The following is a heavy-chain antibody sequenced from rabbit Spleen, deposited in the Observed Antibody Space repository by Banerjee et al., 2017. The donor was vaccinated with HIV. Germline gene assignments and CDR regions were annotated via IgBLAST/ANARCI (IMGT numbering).Heavy chain of an antibody. CDR2: IAGGSSGFT. CDR3: ARDTGSSFSSYGMDL. CDR1: GFSFSSSDY. V-gene: IGHV1S40*01. J-gene: IGHJ6*01. Sequence: QSLEESGGDLVKPGASLTLTCTASGFSFSSSDYICWVRQAPGKGLEWIACIAGGSSGFTYSATWAKGRFTCSKTSSTTVTLQMTSLTVADTATYFCARDTGSSFSSYGMDLWGPGTLVTVS. D-gene: IGHD8-1*01.